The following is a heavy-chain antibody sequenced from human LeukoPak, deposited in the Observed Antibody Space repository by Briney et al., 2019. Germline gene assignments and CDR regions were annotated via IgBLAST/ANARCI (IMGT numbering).Heavy chain of an antibody. D-gene: IGHD3-10*01. J-gene: IGHJ4*02. CDR3: ARDSGMVRGTVDY. CDR1: GGTFTSYY. CDR2: INPSGGST. Sequence: ASVKVSCKASGGTFTSYYMYWVRQAPGQGLEWMGIINPSGGSTSYAQKFQGRVTMTRDTSTSTVYMELSSLRSEDTAVYYCARDSGMVRGTVDYWGQGTLVTVSS. V-gene: IGHV1-46*01.